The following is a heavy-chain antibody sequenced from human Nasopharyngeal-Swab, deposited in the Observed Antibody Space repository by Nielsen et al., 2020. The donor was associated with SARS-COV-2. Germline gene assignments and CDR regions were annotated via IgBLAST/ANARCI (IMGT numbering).Heavy chain of an antibody. CDR2: IIPIGGIA. D-gene: IGHD4-11*01. V-gene: IGHV1-69*04. J-gene: IGHJ4*02. CDR3: AREGPGPPMTTVTPYFDC. Sequence: VRQMPGKGLEWMGRIIPIGGIANNAQKFQGRVTITADKSTSTAYMELTSLRSEDTAVYYCAREGPGPPMTTVTPYFDCWGQGTLVTVSS.